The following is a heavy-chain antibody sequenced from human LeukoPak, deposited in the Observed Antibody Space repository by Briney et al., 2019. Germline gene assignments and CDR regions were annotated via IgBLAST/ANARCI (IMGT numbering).Heavy chain of an antibody. Sequence: PGGSLRLSCAASGFTFSSYGMHWVRQAPGKGLEWVAVIWYDGSNKYCADSVKGRFTISRDNSKNTLYLQMNSLRAEDTAVYYCAKGFLTGYMYYFDYWGQGTLVTVSS. CDR3: AKGFLTGYMYYFDY. D-gene: IGHD3-9*01. V-gene: IGHV3-33*06. J-gene: IGHJ4*02. CDR1: GFTFSSYG. CDR2: IWYDGSNK.